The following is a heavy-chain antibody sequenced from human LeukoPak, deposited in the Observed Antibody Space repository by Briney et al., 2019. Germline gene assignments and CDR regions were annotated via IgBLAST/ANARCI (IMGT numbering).Heavy chain of an antibody. V-gene: IGHV4-59*08. Sequence: PSETLSLTCSVSGGSIRSYYWSWIRQPPGKGLEWIGYIYYSGSTNYNPSLKSRVTISVDTTKNQFSLKLSSVTAADTAVYYCASGRYYFDYWGQGTLVTVSS. CDR2: IYYSGST. D-gene: IGHD1-26*01. CDR1: GGSIRSYY. CDR3: ASGRYYFDY. J-gene: IGHJ4*02.